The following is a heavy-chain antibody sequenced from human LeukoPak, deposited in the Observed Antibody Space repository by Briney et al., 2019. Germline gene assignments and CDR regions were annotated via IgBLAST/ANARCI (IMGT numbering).Heavy chain of an antibody. Sequence: GSSLRLSCEASGLRLSSYSMNWVRQAPRKGLEWVSSISSAGGYIHYADSVKGRFTISRDNAKNSLYLQMNSLRVEDTAIYYCARDEGSDYYYYYMDVWGKGTTVTVSS. CDR3: ARDEGSDYYYYYMDV. D-gene: IGHD6-19*01. J-gene: IGHJ6*03. CDR1: GLRLSSYS. V-gene: IGHV3-21*01. CDR2: ISSAGGYI.